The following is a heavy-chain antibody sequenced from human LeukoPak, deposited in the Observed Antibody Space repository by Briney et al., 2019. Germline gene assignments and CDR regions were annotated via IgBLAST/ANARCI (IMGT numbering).Heavy chain of an antibody. Sequence: GESLKISCKGSGYTFTTYWIGWVRQMPGKGLEWMAIIHPSDSDIRYSPSFQGQVTISADRSISTAYLQWSSLKASDTAMYYCATYFAGAETFDIWGQGTMVTVSS. D-gene: IGHD3-16*01. CDR3: ATYFAGAETFDI. V-gene: IGHV5-51*01. J-gene: IGHJ3*02. CDR2: IHPSDSDI. CDR1: GYTFTTYW.